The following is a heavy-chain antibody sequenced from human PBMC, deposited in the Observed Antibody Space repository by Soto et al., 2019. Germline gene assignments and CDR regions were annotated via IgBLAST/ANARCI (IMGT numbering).Heavy chain of an antibody. CDR3: ARDSVTRVSSDIPGMDV. CDR1: GFDFSTYA. V-gene: IGHV3-23*01. Sequence: EVRLLESGGGLVQPGGSLRLSCVASGFDFSTYAMSWVRQAPGKGLEWVSVIGEGGVSRVYADAVKGRFTISRDNSKNTLYLQMTSLRVDDTAMYYCARDSVTRVSSDIPGMDVWGQGTTVSVSS. D-gene: IGHD3-10*01. CDR2: IGEGGVSR. J-gene: IGHJ6*02.